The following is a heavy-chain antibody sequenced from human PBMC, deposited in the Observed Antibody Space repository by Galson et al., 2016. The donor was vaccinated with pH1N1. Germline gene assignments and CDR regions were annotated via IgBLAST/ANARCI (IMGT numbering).Heavy chain of an antibody. J-gene: IGHJ4*02. V-gene: IGHV3-30-3*01. D-gene: IGHD1-1*01. CDR3: ARDGRTRLGFDY. CDR2: ISYDGSLQ. Sequence: SLRLSCAASGFTFSNSGMHWVRQAPGKGLEWVAFISYDGSLQYYTDSVKGRITISRDNSKNTLYLEMNSLRAEDTAVYYCARDGRTRLGFDYWGQGTLVTVSS. CDR1: GFTFSNSG.